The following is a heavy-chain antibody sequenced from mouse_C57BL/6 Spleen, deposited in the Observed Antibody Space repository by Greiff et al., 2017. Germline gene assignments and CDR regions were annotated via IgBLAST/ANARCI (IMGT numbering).Heavy chain of an antibody. J-gene: IGHJ4*01. Sequence: VQLQQSGAELVKPGASVKISCKASGYAFSSYWMNWVKQRPGKGLEWIGQIYPGDGDTNYNGTFKGKATLTADKSSSTAYMQLSSLTSEDSAVYFCARGGYYVDYAMDYWGQGTSVTVSS. CDR1: GYAFSSYW. D-gene: IGHD2-3*01. CDR2: IYPGDGDT. CDR3: ARGGYYVDYAMDY. V-gene: IGHV1-80*01.